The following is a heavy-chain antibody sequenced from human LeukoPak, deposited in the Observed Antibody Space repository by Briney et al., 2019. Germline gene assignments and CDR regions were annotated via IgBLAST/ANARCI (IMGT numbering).Heavy chain of an antibody. V-gene: IGHV3-21*01. Sequence: TPGGSLRLSCVASGFTFSSYSMNWVRQAPGKGLEWVSSISSSSSYIYYADSVKGRFTISRDNAKNSLYLQMNSLRAEDTAVYYCATAAAGTLGTYYYGMDVWGQGTTVTVSS. CDR3: ATAAAGTLGTYYYGMDV. D-gene: IGHD6-13*01. CDR1: GFTFSSYS. CDR2: ISSSSSYI. J-gene: IGHJ6*02.